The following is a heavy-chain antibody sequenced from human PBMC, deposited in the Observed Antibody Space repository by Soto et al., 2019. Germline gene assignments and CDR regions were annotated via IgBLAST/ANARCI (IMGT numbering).Heavy chain of an antibody. CDR1: GFTLSMSA. J-gene: IGHJ3*01. CDR3: AKDRGIIVKAGDAFDV. CDR2: ISDSGDRT. Sequence: HPGGSLRLSCASSGFTLSMSAVNWVRQAPGKGLEWVSYISDSGDRTYYADSVKGRFTISRDRSKNTVSLQMDSLRAEDTAVYYCAKDRGIIVKAGDAFDVWGQGTMVTVSS. D-gene: IGHD3-16*02. V-gene: IGHV3-23*01.